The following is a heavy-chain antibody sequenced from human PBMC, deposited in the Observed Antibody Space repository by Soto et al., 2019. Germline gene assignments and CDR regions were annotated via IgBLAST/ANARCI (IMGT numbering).Heavy chain of an antibody. CDR3: YYNSSGPLDY. V-gene: IGHV1-69*02. CDR2: IIPIIGII. J-gene: IGHJ4*02. D-gene: IGHD3-22*01. Sequence: VKVSCKASGGTFSTYTITWVRQAPGQGLEWMGRIIPIIGIINYAQKFQGRVTITADKFTGTAYMELRSLRSDDTAVYYCYYNSSGPLDYWGQGTLVTVSS. CDR1: GGTFSTYT.